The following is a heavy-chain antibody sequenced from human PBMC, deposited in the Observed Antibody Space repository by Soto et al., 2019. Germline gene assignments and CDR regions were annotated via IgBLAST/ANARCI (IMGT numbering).Heavy chain of an antibody. CDR3: ARELTTMVRGVHGD. D-gene: IGHD3-10*01. J-gene: IGHJ4*02. V-gene: IGHV1-18*01. CDR2: ISAYNGNP. Sequence: QVQLVQSGAEVKKPGASVKVSCQASGYTFTSYGISWVRQAPGQGLEWMGWISAYNGNPNYPQKLQGRVNMTTDTSTSTADMELGSLRSDDTALYYCARELTTMVRGVHGDWGQGSLVTASS. CDR1: GYTFTSYG.